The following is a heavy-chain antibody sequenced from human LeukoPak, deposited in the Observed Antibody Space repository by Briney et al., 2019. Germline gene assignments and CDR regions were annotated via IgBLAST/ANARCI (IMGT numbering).Heavy chain of an antibody. D-gene: IGHD3-10*01. J-gene: IGHJ4*02. CDR1: GFTFRNAW. CDR3: TTEELLRITMPQNVI. CDR2: IKSKTDGGTT. Sequence: PGGSLRLSCAASGFTFRNAWMSWVRQAPGKGLEWVGRIKSKTDGGTTDYAAPVKGRFTISRDDSKNTLYLQMNSLKTEDTAVYYCTTEELLRITMPQNVIWGQGTLVTVSS. V-gene: IGHV3-15*01.